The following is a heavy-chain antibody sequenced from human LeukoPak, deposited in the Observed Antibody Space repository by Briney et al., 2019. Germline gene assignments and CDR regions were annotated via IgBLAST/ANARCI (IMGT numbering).Heavy chain of an antibody. J-gene: IGHJ3*02. D-gene: IGHD2-15*01. V-gene: IGHV4-4*07. CDR1: GGSINNYY. CDR3: ARGRYCSADICSGGDAFDI. Sequence: PSENLSLTCTVSGGSINNYYWSWIRQPAGKGLEWIGRIYTRGSTNYNPSLKSRVTMSVDTSKNQFSLELSSVTAADTAVYYCARGRYCSADICSGGDAFDIWGQGTMVSVSS. CDR2: IYTRGST.